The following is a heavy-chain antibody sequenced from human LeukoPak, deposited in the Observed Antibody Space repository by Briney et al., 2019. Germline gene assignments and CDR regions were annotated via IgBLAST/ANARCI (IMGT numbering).Heavy chain of an antibody. CDR1: GYTFTSYY. V-gene: IGHV1-2*02. CDR3: ARDFSGGTCSD. D-gene: IGHD2-15*01. J-gene: IGHJ4*02. CDR2: INPNSGGT. Sequence: ASVKVSCKASGYTFTSYYMHWVRQAPGQGPEWMGWINPNSGGTNYAQKFQGRVTMTRDTSISTAYMELSRLTSDDTAVYYCARDFSGGTCSDWGQGTLVTVSS.